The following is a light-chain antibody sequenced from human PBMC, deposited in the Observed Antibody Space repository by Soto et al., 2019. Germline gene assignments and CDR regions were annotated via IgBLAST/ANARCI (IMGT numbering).Light chain of an antibody. V-gene: IGKV1-27*01. CDR1: QRISNY. J-gene: IGKJ1*01. CDR3: QKYNSAPWT. Sequence: DIQMTQSPSSLSASVGDRVTITCRASQRISNYLAWYQQKPGKVPKLLIYAASTLQSGVPSRLSGSGSGTDFTLTISSLQPEDVATYYCQKYNSAPWTFGQGTKVEIK. CDR2: AAS.